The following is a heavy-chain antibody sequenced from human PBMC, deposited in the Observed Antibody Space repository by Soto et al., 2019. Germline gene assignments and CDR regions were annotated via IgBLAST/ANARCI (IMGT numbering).Heavy chain of an antibody. J-gene: IGHJ6*02. D-gene: IGHD1-26*01. Sequence: EVQLVESGGGLVQPGGSLRLSCAASGFTFSSYSMNWVRQAPGKGLEWGSYISSSSSTIYYADSVKGRFTISRDNAKNSLYLQMNSLRDEDTAVYYCARGRSYPNYYYYYGMDVWGQGTTVTVSS. CDR3: ARGRSYPNYYYYYGMDV. CDR2: ISSSSSTI. CDR1: GFTFSSYS. V-gene: IGHV3-48*02.